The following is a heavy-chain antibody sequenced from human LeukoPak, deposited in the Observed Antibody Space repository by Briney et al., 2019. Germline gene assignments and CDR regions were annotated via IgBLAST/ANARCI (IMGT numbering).Heavy chain of an antibody. J-gene: IGHJ6*03. CDR3: ARESIWSGYYDYYYYYYMDV. D-gene: IGHD3-3*01. Sequence: SETLSLTCTVSGGSISSSSYYWGWIRQPPGKGLEWIGSIYYSGSTYYNPSLKSRVTISVDTSKNQFSLKLSSVTAADTAVYYCARESIWSGYYDYYYYYYMDVWGKGTTVTVSS. CDR1: GGSISSSSYY. CDR2: IYYSGST. V-gene: IGHV4-39*02.